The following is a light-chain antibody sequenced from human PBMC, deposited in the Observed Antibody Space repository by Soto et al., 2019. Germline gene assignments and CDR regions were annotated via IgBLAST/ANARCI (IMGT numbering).Light chain of an antibody. J-gene: IGKJ4*01. V-gene: IGKV1-5*01. Sequence: DIQMTQSPSTLSASVGDRVTITCRASQSIRSWLAWYQEKPGKAPKLLIYDASTLESGVPSRFSGSGSGTEFTLTISSLQPDDFATYYCQQYSSHDLLTFGGGTKVDIK. CDR1: QSIRSW. CDR2: DAS. CDR3: QQYSSHDLLT.